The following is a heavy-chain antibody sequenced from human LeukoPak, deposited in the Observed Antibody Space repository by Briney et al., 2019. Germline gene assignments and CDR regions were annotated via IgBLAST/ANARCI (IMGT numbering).Heavy chain of an antibody. Sequence: GGSLRLSCAASGFTFSSYWMTWVRQVPGKGLEWVANIKPDGNVQHYADSVKGRFIISRNNAKNSLYLQMNSLRAEDTALYYCAKENYDILTGSQRGPFDYWGQGTLVTVSS. V-gene: IGHV3-7*03. CDR1: GFTFSSYW. D-gene: IGHD3-9*01. CDR2: IKPDGNVQ. J-gene: IGHJ4*02. CDR3: AKENYDILTGSQRGPFDY.